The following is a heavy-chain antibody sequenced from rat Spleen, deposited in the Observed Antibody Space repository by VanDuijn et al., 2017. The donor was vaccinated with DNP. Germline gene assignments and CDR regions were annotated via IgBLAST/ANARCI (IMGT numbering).Heavy chain of an antibody. D-gene: IGHD1-11*01. CDR2: ISNAGDHT. Sequence: EVQLVESGGGPVQPGRSLKLSCVASGFIFSNYWMTWIRQAPGKGLEWVASISNAGDHTYYSDSVKGRFTISRDDAKSTLYLQMDNLRSEDTATYYCTRINYGGYYYVLDVWGQGASVTVSS. CDR3: TRINYGGYYYVLDV. CDR1: GFIFSNYW. V-gene: IGHV5-31*01. J-gene: IGHJ4*01.